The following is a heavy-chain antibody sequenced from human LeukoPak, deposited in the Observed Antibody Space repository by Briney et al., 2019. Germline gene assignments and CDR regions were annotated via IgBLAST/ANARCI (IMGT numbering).Heavy chain of an antibody. CDR3: ARGLAAAGLGY. V-gene: IGHV4-39*07. D-gene: IGHD6-13*01. CDR2: INHSGST. CDR1: GGSISSSSYY. Sequence: SETLSLTCTVSGGSISSSSYYWSWIRQPPGKGLEWIGEINHSGSTNYNPSLKSRVTISVDTSKNQFSLKLSSVTAADTAVYYCARGLAAAGLGYWGQGTLVTVSS. J-gene: IGHJ4*02.